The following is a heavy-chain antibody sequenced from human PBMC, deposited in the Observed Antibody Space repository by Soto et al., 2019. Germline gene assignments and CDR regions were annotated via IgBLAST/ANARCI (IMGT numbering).Heavy chain of an antibody. D-gene: IGHD1-26*01. V-gene: IGHV1-69*13. CDR1: GGTFSSYA. CDR3: ARVYSRVGSKWEPQA. Sequence: ASVKVSCKASGGTFSSYAISWVRQAPGQGLEWMGGIIPIFGTANYAQKFQGRVTITADESTSTAYMELSSLRSEDTAVYYCARVYSRVGSKWEPQAWGQGTLVTVSS. CDR2: IIPIFGTA. J-gene: IGHJ5*02.